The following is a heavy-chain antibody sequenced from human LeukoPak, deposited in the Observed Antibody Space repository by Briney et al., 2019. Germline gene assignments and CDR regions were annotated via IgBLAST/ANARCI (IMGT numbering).Heavy chain of an antibody. CDR3: ARRSRDGYNFAFDI. D-gene: IGHD5-24*01. Sequence: SETLSLTCTVSGGSISSYYWSCIRQPPGKGLEWIGYIYYSGSTNYNPSLKSRVTISVDTSKNQFSLKLSSATAADTAVYYCARRSRDGYNFAFDIWGQGTMVTVSS. J-gene: IGHJ3*02. CDR2: IYYSGST. CDR1: GGSISSYY. V-gene: IGHV4-59*08.